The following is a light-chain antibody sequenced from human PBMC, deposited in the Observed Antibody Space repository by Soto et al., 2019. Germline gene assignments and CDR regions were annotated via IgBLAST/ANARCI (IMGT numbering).Light chain of an antibody. CDR3: QQRSNWLWT. Sequence: EIGLTEAPGARRLTPGERATLSCRASQSVSSYLAWYQQKPGQAPRLLIYDASNRATGIPARFSGSGSGTDFTLTISSLEPEDFAVYYCQQRSNWLWTFGQGTKVDIK. CDR1: QSVSSY. V-gene: IGKV3-11*01. CDR2: DAS. J-gene: IGKJ1*01.